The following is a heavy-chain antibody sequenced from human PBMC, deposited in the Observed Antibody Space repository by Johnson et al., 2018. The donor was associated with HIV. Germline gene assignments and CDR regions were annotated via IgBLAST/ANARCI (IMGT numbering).Heavy chain of an antibody. J-gene: IGHJ3*02. Sequence: QVQLVESGGGLVQPGGSLRLSCAASGFTFSSYAMHWVRQAPGKGLEWVAVISYDGSNKYYADSVKGRFTISRDNSKNTLYLQMNSLRAEDTAVYYCARPRRGMATNRDAFDIWGQGTMVTVSS. CDR2: ISYDGSNK. V-gene: IGHV3-30*04. CDR3: ARPRRGMATNRDAFDI. D-gene: IGHD5-24*01. CDR1: GFTFSSYA.